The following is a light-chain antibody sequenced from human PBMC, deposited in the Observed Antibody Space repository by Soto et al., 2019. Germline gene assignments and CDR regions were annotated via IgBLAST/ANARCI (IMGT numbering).Light chain of an antibody. CDR2: EVS. CDR1: SREVGGYNY. V-gene: IGLV2-8*01. J-gene: IGLJ1*01. CDR3: SSYAGSNNYV. Sequence: SVLTQPPPAGGGPWQAVPISCTGNSREVGGYNYVSWYQQHPGKAPKLMIYEVSKRPSGVPDRFSGSKSGNTASLTVSGLQAEDEADYYCSSYAGSNNYVFGTGTKVTVL.